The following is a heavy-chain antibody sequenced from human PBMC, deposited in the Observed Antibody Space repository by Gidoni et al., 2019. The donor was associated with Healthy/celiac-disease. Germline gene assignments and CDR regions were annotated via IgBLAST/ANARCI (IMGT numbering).Heavy chain of an antibody. CDR3: ARRSGAYWYYYGMDV. V-gene: IGHV3-11*01. CDR1: GFTCSDYY. Sequence: QVQLVESGGGLVKPGGSRRLSGAASGFTCSDYYMSWLRQAPGKVLESVSYISSSGSTIYYADAVKGRFPISRDNAKNSRYLQMNSLRAEDTAVYYCARRSGAYWYYYGMDVWGHGPTVTVSS. J-gene: IGHJ6*02. D-gene: IGHD2-8*02. CDR2: ISSSGSTI.